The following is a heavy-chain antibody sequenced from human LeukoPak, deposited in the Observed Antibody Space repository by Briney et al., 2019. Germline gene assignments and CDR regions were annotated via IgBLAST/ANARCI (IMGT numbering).Heavy chain of an antibody. J-gene: IGHJ4*02. CDR3: ARANFLYCSSSTCLFDD. CDR2: INPNDGVT. V-gene: IGHV1-2*02. D-gene: IGHD2-2*01. Sequence: ASVKASCKASGYTFTDYYMHWVRQAPGQGFEWMGWINPNDGVTNYAQKFQGRVIMTRYTSISTAHMEVSRLRSDDTAVYYCARANFLYCSSSTCLFDDWGQGTLVTVSS. CDR1: GYTFTDYY.